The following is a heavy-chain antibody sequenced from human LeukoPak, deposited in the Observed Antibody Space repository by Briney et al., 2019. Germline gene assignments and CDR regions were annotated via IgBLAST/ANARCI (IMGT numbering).Heavy chain of an antibody. J-gene: IGHJ3*02. CDR1: GGSISYYY. CDR2: IYTSGRT. D-gene: IGHD3-10*01. Sequence: SETLSLTCTVSGGSISYYYWNWIRQPAGKGLEWIGRIYTSGRTYYNPSLKSRVTISVDTSKNQFSLKLSSVTAEDTAVYYCARVHGASAFDIWGQGTMVTVSS. V-gene: IGHV4-4*07. CDR3: ARVHGASAFDI.